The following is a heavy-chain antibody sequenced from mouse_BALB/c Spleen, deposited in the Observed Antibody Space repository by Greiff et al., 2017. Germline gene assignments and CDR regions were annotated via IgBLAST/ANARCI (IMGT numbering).Heavy chain of an antibody. D-gene: IGHD3-3*01. CDR1: GFSLTSYG. CDR3: ARRGPIPHAMDY. V-gene: IGHV2-2*02. CDR2: IWSGGST. J-gene: IGHJ4*01. Sequence: VKVVESGPGLVQPSQSLSITCTVSGFSLTSYGVHWVRQSPGKGLEWLGVIWSGGSTDYNAAFISRLSISKDNSKSQVFFKMNSLQANDTAIYYCARRGPIPHAMDYWGQGTSVTVSS.